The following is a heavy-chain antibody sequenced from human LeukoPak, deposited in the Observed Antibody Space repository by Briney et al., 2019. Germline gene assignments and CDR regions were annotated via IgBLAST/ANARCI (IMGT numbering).Heavy chain of an antibody. CDR3: AKTLSSGWSGKYYFDY. Sequence: PGGSLRLSCAASGFTFSTYAISWVRQAPGKGLEWVSGISGNGDNTYYADSVKGRFTIYRDNSKSRLSLQMNSLRAEDTAVYYCAKTLSSGWSGKYYFDYWGQRTLVSVSS. CDR2: ISGNGDNT. D-gene: IGHD6-19*01. V-gene: IGHV3-23*01. J-gene: IGHJ4*02. CDR1: GFTFSTYA.